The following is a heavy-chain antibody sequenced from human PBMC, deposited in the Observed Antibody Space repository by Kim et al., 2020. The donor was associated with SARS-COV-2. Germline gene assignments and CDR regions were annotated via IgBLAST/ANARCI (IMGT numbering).Heavy chain of an antibody. V-gene: IGHV5-51*01. D-gene: IGHD1-1*01. J-gene: IGHJ6*02. Sequence: SPSFQGQVTISADKSISTAYLQWSSLKASDTAMYYCARLHNGDYYYGMDVWGQGTTVTVSS. CDR3: ARLHNGDYYYGMDV.